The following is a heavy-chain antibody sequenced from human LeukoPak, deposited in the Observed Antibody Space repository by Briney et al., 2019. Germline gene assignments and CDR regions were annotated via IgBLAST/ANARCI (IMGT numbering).Heavy chain of an antibody. CDR3: AGEVGYCSTTSCPGWDY. V-gene: IGHV1-46*01. J-gene: IGHJ4*02. D-gene: IGHD2-2*01. CDR2: INPSGGST. CDR1: GYTFTRSY. Sequence: ASVKVSCKASGYTFTRSYMHWVRQAPGHGLEWMGIINPSGGSTNYAQKFQGRVTLTRDTSTSTVYMELSSLRSEDTTVYYCAGEVGYCSTTSCPGWDYWGQGTLVTVSS.